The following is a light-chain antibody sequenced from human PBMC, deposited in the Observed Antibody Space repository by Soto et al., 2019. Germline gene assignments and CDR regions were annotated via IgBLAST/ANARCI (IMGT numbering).Light chain of an antibody. CDR1: QSVSSSY. Sequence: EIVLTQSPGTLSLSPGERATLSCRASQSVSSSYLAWYQHKPGQAPRLLIYGASSRATGIQDRLSGSGSGIDFTLTISRRESEDFAVYYCQQYGSSPHTFGQGTKLEIK. V-gene: IGKV3-20*01. CDR3: QQYGSSPHT. CDR2: GAS. J-gene: IGKJ2*01.